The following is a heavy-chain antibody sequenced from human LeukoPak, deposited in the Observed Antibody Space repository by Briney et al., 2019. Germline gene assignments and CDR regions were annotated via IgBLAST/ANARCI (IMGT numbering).Heavy chain of an antibody. CDR2: ISAYNGNT. V-gene: IGHV1-18*01. Sequence: GASVKVSCKASGYTFTSYGISWVRQAPGRGLEWMGWISAYNGNTDYAQKLQGRVTMTTDTSTSTAYMELRSLRSDDTAVYYCARALYCSSTSCYTVHRYFDLWGRGTLVTVSS. CDR3: ARALYCSSTSCYTVHRYFDL. J-gene: IGHJ2*01. D-gene: IGHD2-2*02. CDR1: GYTFTSYG.